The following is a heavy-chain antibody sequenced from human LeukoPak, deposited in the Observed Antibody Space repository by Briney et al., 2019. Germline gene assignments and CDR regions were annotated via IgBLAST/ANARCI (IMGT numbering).Heavy chain of an antibody. V-gene: IGHV3-21*01. CDR1: GFTFSSYS. Sequence: PGGSLRLSCAASGFTFSSYSMNWVRQAPGKGLEWVSSISSSSSYIYYADSVKGRFTISRDNAKNSLYVQMNSLRAEDTAVYYCARDVQSYGMDVWGQGTTVTVSS. J-gene: IGHJ6*02. CDR2: ISSSSSYI. D-gene: IGHD3-10*02. CDR3: ARDVQSYGMDV.